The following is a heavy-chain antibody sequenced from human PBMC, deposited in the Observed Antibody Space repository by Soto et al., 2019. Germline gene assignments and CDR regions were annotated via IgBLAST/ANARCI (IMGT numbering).Heavy chain of an antibody. CDR3: AHRKPTTYFDY. D-gene: IGHD1-1*01. CDR2: IHWDDDK. V-gene: IGHV2-5*02. CDR1: GFSLSTNEVS. J-gene: IGHJ4*02. Sequence: QITLKESGPPLVKPKQTLTLTCTFSGFSLSTNEVSVGWIRQPPGKALEWLALIHWDDDKRYSPSLRNRLTITKDTYKNQVVLTMTNMDPVDTATYYCAHRKPTTYFDYWGQGTLVTVSS.